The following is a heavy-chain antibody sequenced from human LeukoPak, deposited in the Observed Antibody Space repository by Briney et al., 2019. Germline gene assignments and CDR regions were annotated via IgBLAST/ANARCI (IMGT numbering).Heavy chain of an antibody. V-gene: IGHV1-69*04. J-gene: IGHJ6*02. CDR2: IIPILGIA. CDR1: GGTFSSYA. CDR3: ARDHFKPPDYGDYRGYYYYGMDV. Sequence: SVKVSCKASGGTFSSYAISWVRQAPGQGLEWMGRIIPILGIANYTQKFQGRVTITADKSTSTAYMELSSLRSEDTAVYCCARDHFKPPDYGDYRGYYYYGMDVWGQGTTVTVSS. D-gene: IGHD4-17*01.